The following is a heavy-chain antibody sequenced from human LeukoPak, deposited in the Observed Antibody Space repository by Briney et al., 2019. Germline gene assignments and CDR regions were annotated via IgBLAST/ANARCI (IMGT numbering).Heavy chain of an antibody. CDR1: GYTFTGYY. D-gene: IGHD3-10*02. Sequence: ASVKVSCKASGYTFTGYYMHWVRQAPGQGLEWMGWINPNSGGTNYAQKFQGRVTMTRDTSISTAYMELSRLRSDDTAVYYWARADMSGDYFDYWGQGTLVTVSS. J-gene: IGHJ4*02. V-gene: IGHV1-2*02. CDR3: ARADMSGDYFDY. CDR2: INPNSGGT.